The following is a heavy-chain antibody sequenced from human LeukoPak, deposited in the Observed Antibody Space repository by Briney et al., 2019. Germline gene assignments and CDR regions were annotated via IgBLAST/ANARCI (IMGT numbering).Heavy chain of an antibody. V-gene: IGHV3-NL1*01. Sequence: GGSLRLSCAASGFIFSDYGMHWVRQAPGKGLEWVSVIYSGGSTYYADSVKGRFTISRDNSKNTLYLQMNSLRAEDTAVYYCARVLGDVWGQGTTVTVSS. J-gene: IGHJ6*02. CDR1: GFIFSDYG. CDR2: IYSGGST. CDR3: ARVLGDV.